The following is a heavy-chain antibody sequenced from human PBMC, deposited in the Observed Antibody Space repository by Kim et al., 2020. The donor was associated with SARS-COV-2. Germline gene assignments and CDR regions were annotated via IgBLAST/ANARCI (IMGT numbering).Heavy chain of an antibody. Sequence: TSYAQKFQGRVTMTRDTSTSTVYMELSSLRSEDTAVYYCARGGIVGGGDYWGQGTLVTVSS. J-gene: IGHJ4*02. D-gene: IGHD1-26*01. V-gene: IGHV1-46*01. CDR2: T. CDR3: ARGGIVGGGDY.